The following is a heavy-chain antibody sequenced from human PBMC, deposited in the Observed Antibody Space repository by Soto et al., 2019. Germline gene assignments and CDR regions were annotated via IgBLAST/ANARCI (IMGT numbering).Heavy chain of an antibody. J-gene: IGHJ6*02. D-gene: IGHD2-21*01. Sequence: SETLSLICTVSGGSISSYYWSWIRQPPGKGLEWIGYIYYSGSTNYNPTLKSRVTISVDTSKNQFSLKLSSVTAADTAVYYWARDRRLAYSHGRDVWSQGTTVTVS. CDR1: GGSISSYY. CDR3: ARDRRLAYSHGRDV. CDR2: IYYSGST. V-gene: IGHV4-59*01.